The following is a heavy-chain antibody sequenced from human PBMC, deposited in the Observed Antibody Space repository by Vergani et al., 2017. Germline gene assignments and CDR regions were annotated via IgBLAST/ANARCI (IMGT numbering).Heavy chain of an antibody. CDR2: IYYSGST. CDR3: ARHRVVAAAVDY. Sequence: QVQLQESGPGLVKPSETLSLTCTVSGGSISSYYWSWIRQPPGKGLEWIGSIYYSGSTYYNPSLKSRVTISVDTSKNQFSLKLSSVTAADTAVYYCARHRVVAAAVDYWGQGTLVTVSS. D-gene: IGHD6-13*01. J-gene: IGHJ4*02. V-gene: IGHV4-59*05. CDR1: GGSISSYY.